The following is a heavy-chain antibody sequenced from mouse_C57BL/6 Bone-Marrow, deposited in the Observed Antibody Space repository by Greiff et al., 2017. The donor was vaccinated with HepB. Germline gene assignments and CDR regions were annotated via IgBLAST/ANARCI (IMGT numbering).Heavy chain of an antibody. D-gene: IGHD1-1*01. Sequence: VQLQQPGAELVKPGASVKVSCKASGYTFTSYWMHWVKQRPGQGLEWIGEIDPSDSYTNYNQKFKGKSTLTVDKSSSTAYMELRSLTSEDSAVYFCSYYYGLACFAYWGQGTLVTVSA. CDR1: GYTFTSYW. V-gene: IGHV1-69*01. J-gene: IGHJ3*01. CDR2: IDPSDSYT. CDR3: SYYYGLACFAY.